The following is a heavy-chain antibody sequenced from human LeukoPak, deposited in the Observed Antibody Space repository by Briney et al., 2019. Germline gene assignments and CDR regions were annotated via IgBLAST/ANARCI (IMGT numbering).Heavy chain of an antibody. J-gene: IGHJ3*02. V-gene: IGHV3-66*01. CDR2: IFPSGGEI. Sequence: PGGSLRLSCEVSGFSFVGHWMTWVRQPPGKGLEWVSSIFPSGGEIHYADSVRGRFTISRDNSKSTLSLQMNSLRAEDTAVYYCARGWYGDAFDIWGQGTMVTVSS. CDR1: GFSFVGHW. D-gene: IGHD6-13*01. CDR3: ARGWYGDAFDI.